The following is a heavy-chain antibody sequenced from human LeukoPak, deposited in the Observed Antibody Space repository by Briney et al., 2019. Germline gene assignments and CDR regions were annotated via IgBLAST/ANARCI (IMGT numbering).Heavy chain of an antibody. CDR1: GFIFSNYA. J-gene: IGHJ3*02. D-gene: IGHD4-17*01. CDR3: AGESSYGDYVDAFDI. Sequence: GGSLRLSCAASGFIFSNYAMHWVRQAPGKGLEWVALISSDGSKIYYADSVKGRFTISRDNSRNTLYLQMNSLRAEDSAVYYCAGESSYGDYVDAFDIWGQGTMVTVSS. CDR2: ISSDGSKI. V-gene: IGHV3-30*04.